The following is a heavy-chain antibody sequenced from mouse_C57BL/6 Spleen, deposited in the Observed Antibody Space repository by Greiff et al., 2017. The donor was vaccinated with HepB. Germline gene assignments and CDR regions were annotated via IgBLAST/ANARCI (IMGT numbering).Heavy chain of an antibody. D-gene: IGHD1-1*01. CDR3: ARPGGSSYSYFDY. CDR1: GFTFSSYG. V-gene: IGHV5-6*02. CDR2: ISSGGSYT. Sequence: DVMLVESGGDLVKPGGSLKLSCAASGFTFSSYGMSWVRQTPDKRLEWVATISSGGSYTYYPDSVKGRFTISRDNAKNTLYLQMSSLKSEDTAMYYCARPGGSSYSYFDYWGQGTTLTVSS. J-gene: IGHJ2*01.